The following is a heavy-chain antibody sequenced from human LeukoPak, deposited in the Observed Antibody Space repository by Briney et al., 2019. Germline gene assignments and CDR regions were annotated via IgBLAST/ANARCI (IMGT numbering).Heavy chain of an antibody. CDR2: ISSSSSYI. CDR3: ASTGYSCSWYGVAFDY. CDR1: GFTFSSYS. D-gene: IGHD6-13*01. Sequence: GGSLRLSCAASGFTFSSYSMNWVRQAPGKGLEWVSPISSSSSYIYYADSVKGRFTISRDNAKNSLYLQMNSLRAEDTAVYYCASTGYSCSWYGVAFDYWGQGTLVTVSS. J-gene: IGHJ4*02. V-gene: IGHV3-21*01.